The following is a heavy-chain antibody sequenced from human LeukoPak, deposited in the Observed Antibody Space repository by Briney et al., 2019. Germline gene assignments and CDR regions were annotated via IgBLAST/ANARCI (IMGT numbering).Heavy chain of an antibody. D-gene: IGHD3-22*01. J-gene: IGHJ5*02. Sequence: SETLSLTCTVSGVSISSSNSYWGWIRQPPGKGLEWIGSIYYSGNTYYNASLKSQVSISIDTSKNQFSLKLSSVTAADTAVYYCAGDLRRHYYDSSSWFDPWGQGTLVTVSS. CDR2: IYYSGNT. CDR1: GVSISSSNSY. CDR3: AGDLRRHYYDSSSWFDP. V-gene: IGHV4-39*07.